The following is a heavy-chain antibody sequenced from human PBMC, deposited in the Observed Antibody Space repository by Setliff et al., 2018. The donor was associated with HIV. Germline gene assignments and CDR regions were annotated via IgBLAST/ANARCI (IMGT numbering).Heavy chain of an antibody. V-gene: IGHV4-34*01. D-gene: IGHD6-13*01. J-gene: IGHJ6*02. CDR1: GVSFSGYY. CDR3: ARVVWTAAAGTIDYYYYGMDI. Sequence: SETLSLTCAVYGVSFSGYYWSWIRQPPGKGLEWIGEINHRGITNYSPSLKSRVTISVDTSKNQSSLKLRSVTAADTAVYYCARVVWTAAAGTIDYYYYGMDIWGQGTTVTVSS. CDR2: INHRGIT.